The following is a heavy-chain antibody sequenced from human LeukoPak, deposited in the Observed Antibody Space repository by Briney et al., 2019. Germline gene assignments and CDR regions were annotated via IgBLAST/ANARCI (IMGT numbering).Heavy chain of an antibody. CDR1: GFTVNNNY. CDR2: IYSGGST. V-gene: IGHV3-53*04. D-gene: IGHD2-15*01. Sequence: PGGSLRLSCAASGFTVNNNYMSWVRQAPGKGLEGVSVIYSGGSTKYADSVKGRFTISRHNSENTLYLQLSSLRAEDTAVYYFAKVVSGGGNYVMDVWGQGTTVTVSS. J-gene: IGHJ6*02. CDR3: AKVVSGGGNYVMDV.